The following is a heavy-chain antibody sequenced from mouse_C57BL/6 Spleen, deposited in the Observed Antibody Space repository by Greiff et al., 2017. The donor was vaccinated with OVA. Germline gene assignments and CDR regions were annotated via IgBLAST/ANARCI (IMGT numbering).Heavy chain of an antibody. J-gene: IGHJ2*01. CDR3: ARHDGYFDY. CDR2: IDPSDSYT. V-gene: IGHV1-69*01. CDR1: GYTFTSYW. D-gene: IGHD2-3*01. Sequence: QVQLKESGAELVMPGASVKLSCKASGYTFTSYWMHWVKQRPGQGLEWIGEIDPSDSYTNYNQKFKGKSTLTVDKSSSTAYMQLSSLTSEDSAVYYCARHDGYFDYWGQGTTLTVSS.